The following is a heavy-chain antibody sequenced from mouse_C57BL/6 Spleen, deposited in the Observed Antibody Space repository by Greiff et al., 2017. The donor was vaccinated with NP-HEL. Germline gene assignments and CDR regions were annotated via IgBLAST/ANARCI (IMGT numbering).Heavy chain of an antibody. V-gene: IGHV1-81*01. J-gene: IGHJ2*01. CDR3: ARGDYGNLYYFDY. CDR2: IYPTSGNT. Sequence: QVQLQQSGAELARPGASVKLSCKASGYTFTSYGISWVKQRTGQGLEWIGEIYPTSGNTYYNEKFKGKATLTADKSSSTAYMELRSLTSEDSAVYFCARGDYGNLYYFDYWGQGTTLTVSS. D-gene: IGHD2-1*01. CDR1: GYTFTSYG.